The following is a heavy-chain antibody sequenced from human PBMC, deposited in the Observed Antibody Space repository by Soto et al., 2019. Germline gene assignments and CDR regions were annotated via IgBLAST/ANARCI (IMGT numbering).Heavy chain of an antibody. CDR1: GFNFINAW. CDR2: IKSKADGETT. D-gene: IGHD1-26*01. Sequence: EVQLVESGGGLVEPGGSLRLSCAASGFNFINAWMHWVRQAPGKGLEWVGRIKSKADGETTDYAAPVKGRFIISRDDSKNTLYLQVNGLKMEDTAVYYCSALGVWGQGTRVTVSS. V-gene: IGHV3-15*07. CDR3: SALGV. J-gene: IGHJ6*02.